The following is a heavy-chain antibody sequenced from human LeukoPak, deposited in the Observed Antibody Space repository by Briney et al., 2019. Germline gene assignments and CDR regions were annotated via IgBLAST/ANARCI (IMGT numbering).Heavy chain of an antibody. V-gene: IGHV1-24*01. CDR1: GYTLSELS. CDR3: ATGVPRIPMGPLRD. CDR2: FDPEDGET. D-gene: IGHD5-18*01. Sequence: ASVKVSCKVSGYTLSELSMHWVRQAPGKGLEWMGGFDPEDGETIYAQKFQGRVTMTEDTSTDTAYMELSSLRSEDTAVYYCATGVPRIPMGPLRDWGQGTLVTVSS. J-gene: IGHJ4*02.